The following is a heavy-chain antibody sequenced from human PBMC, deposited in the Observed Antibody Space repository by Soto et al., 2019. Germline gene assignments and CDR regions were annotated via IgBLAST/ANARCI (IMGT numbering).Heavy chain of an antibody. D-gene: IGHD2-21*02. Sequence: EVQLVESGGGLVQPGRSLRLSCAASGFTFDDYAMHWVRQAPGKGLEWVSGISWNSGSIGYADSVKGRFTISRDNAKNSLYLQMNSLRAEDTALYYCAKHLPTATDDAFDIWGQGTMVTVSS. CDR1: GFTFDDYA. J-gene: IGHJ3*02. CDR2: ISWNSGSI. CDR3: AKHLPTATDDAFDI. V-gene: IGHV3-9*01.